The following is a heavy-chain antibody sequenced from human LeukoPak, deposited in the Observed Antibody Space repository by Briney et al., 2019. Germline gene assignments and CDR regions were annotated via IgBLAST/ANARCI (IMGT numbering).Heavy chain of an antibody. Sequence: GASVKVSCKASGYTFSSYYMHWVRQAPGQGLEWVGLINPTGDSTNYAQNFRGSVTMTRDTSTSTVYMDLSSLRSEDTAVYYCAREASGGYFDYWGQGTLVTVSS. CDR3: AREASGGYFDY. D-gene: IGHD4-23*01. CDR1: GYTFSSYY. V-gene: IGHV1-46*01. CDR2: INPTGDST. J-gene: IGHJ4*02.